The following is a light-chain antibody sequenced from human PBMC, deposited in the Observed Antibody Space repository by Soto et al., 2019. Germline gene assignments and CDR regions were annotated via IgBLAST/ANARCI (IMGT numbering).Light chain of an antibody. Sequence: ENVLTQSPATLSLSPGEGATLSCRASQSINTYLAWYQQKPGQAPRLLIYDASNRATGIPARFSGSGSGTEFTLTINSLQSEDFAVYYCHQYHYWWTFGQGTKVDIK. CDR3: HQYHYWWT. J-gene: IGKJ1*01. V-gene: IGKV3D-15*01. CDR1: QSINTY. CDR2: DAS.